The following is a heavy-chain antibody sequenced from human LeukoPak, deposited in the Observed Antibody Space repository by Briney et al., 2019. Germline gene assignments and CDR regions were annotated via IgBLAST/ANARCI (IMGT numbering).Heavy chain of an antibody. J-gene: IGHJ4*02. CDR2: IRYDGSNK. CDR1: GFTFSSYG. Sequence: GGSLRLSCAASGFTFSSYGMHWVRQAPGKGLEWVAFIRYDGSNKYYADSVKGRFTISRDNSKNTLYLQMNSLRAEDTAVYYCAKDSSRSGFAYALNYWGQGTLVTVSS. V-gene: IGHV3-30*02. D-gene: IGHD5-12*01. CDR3: AKDSSRSGFAYALNY.